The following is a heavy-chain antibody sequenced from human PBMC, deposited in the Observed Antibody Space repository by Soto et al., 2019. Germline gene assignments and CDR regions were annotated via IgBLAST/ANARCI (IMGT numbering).Heavy chain of an antibody. CDR1: GGSFSGYY. D-gene: IGHD2-15*01. CDR2: INHSGST. CDR3: ARGVFGGGSGYSPWSAP. Sequence: SETLSLTCAVYGGSFSGYYWSWIRQPPGKGLEWIGEINHSGSTNYNPSLKSRVTISVDTSKNQFSLKLSSVTAADTAVYYCARGVFGGGSGYSPWSAPGGRGTLXPVSP. V-gene: IGHV4-34*01. J-gene: IGHJ5*02.